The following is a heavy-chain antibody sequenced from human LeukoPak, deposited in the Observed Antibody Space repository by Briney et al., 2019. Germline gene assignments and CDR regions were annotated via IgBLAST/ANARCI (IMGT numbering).Heavy chain of an antibody. Sequence: SETLSLTCTVSGGSISSYHWSWIRQPAGKGLEWIGRIYTSGSTNYNPSLKSRVTMSVDTSKNQFSLKLSSVTAADTAVYYCARAEAATWSVEYFQHWGQGTLVTVSS. V-gene: IGHV4-4*07. CDR1: GGSISSYH. CDR3: ARAEAATWSVEYFQH. J-gene: IGHJ1*01. D-gene: IGHD6-13*01. CDR2: IYTSGST.